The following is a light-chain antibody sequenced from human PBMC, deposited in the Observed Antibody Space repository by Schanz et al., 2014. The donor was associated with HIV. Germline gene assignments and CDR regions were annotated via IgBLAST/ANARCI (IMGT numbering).Light chain of an antibody. Sequence: EIVLTQSPGSLSLSPGGRATLSCGASQRLHSAYLAWYQQKPGQAPRLLIYDASNRATGIPARFSGSGSGTDFTLTISSLEPEDFAVYYCQYFGNSGGTFGGGTKVEIK. CDR3: QYFGNSGGT. V-gene: IGKV3-20*01. CDR1: QRLHSAY. CDR2: DAS. J-gene: IGKJ4*01.